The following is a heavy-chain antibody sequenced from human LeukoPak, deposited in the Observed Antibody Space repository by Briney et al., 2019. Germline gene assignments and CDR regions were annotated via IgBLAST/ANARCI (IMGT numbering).Heavy chain of an antibody. CDR1: GFIFSNYW. CDR3: AKAYHHPVFNDAFDI. J-gene: IGHJ3*02. D-gene: IGHD1-14*01. V-gene: IGHV3-74*01. Sequence: HTGGSLRLSCAASGFIFSNYWMDWVRQAPGKGLVWVSRIQDDGSDTTYADSVKGRFTISRDNAKNTVYLQMNSLRAEDTAVYYCAKAYHHPVFNDAFDIWGQGTMVTVSS. CDR2: IQDDGSDT.